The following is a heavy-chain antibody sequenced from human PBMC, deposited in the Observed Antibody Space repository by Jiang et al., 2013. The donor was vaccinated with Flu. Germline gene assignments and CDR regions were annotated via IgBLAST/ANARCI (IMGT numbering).Heavy chain of an antibody. V-gene: IGHV1-3*01. Sequence: GAEVKKPGASVKVSCKASGYTFTSYAMHWVRQAPGQRLEWMGWINAGNGNTKYSQKFQGRVTITRDTSASTAYMELSSLRSEDTAVYYCARPRIAVAGPTDLDYWGQGTLVTVSS. CDR3: ARPRIAVAGPTDLDY. J-gene: IGHJ4*02. CDR1: GYTFTSYA. D-gene: IGHD6-19*01. CDR2: INAGNGNT.